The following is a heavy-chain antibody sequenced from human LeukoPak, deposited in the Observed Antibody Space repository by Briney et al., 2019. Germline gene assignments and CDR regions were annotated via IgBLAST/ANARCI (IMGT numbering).Heavy chain of an antibody. J-gene: IGHJ4*02. CDR1: GYTFTSYD. D-gene: IGHD7-27*01. Sequence: ASVKVSCKASGYTFTSYDLNWVRQATGQRPEWMGWMSPNSGDTGYAQKFQDRVTMTRNTSISTAYMELSSLRSDDAAVYYCARGPPNWGYDYWGPGTLVTVSS. V-gene: IGHV1-8*01. CDR3: ARGPPNWGYDY. CDR2: MSPNSGDT.